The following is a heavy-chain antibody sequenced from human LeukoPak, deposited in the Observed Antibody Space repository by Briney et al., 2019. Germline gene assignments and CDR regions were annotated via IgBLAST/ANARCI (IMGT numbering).Heavy chain of an antibody. D-gene: IGHD3-22*01. CDR1: GFSFSSHA. Sequence: GGSLRLSCATSGFSFSSHAMTWVRQAPGKGLEWVGRIKSKTDGGTTDYAAPVKGRFTISRDDSKNTLYLQMNSLKTEDTAVYYCTTDLMYYYDSSGYSYFDYWGQGTLVTVSS. V-gene: IGHV3-15*01. J-gene: IGHJ4*02. CDR2: IKSKTDGGTT. CDR3: TTDLMYYYDSSGYSYFDY.